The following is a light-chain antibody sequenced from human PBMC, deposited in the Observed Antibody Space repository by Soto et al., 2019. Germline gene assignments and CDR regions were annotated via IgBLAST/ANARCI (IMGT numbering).Light chain of an antibody. CDR1: SSDVGGYNY. J-gene: IGLJ2*01. CDR3: SSYTSSSTRV. CDR2: DVS. V-gene: IGLV2-14*01. Sequence: QSVLTQPASVSGSPGQSITISCTGTSSDVGGYNYVSWYQQHPGKAPKLMMYDVSNRPSGVSNRFSGSKSGNTASLTISGRQAEDEADYYCSSYTSSSTRVFGGGTQLTVL.